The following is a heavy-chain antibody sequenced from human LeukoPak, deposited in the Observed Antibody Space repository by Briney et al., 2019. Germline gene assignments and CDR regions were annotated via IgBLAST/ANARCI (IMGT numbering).Heavy chain of an antibody. J-gene: IGHJ4*02. V-gene: IGHV4-59*01. CDR3: ARDHAHYDILTGYYSRSYFDY. Sequence: SETLSLTWTVSGGSISSYYWSWIRQPSGKGLEWIGYIYYSGSTNYNPSLKSRVPISVDTSKNQFSLKLSSVTAADTAVYYCARDHAHYDILTGYYSRSYFDYWGQGTLVTVSS. CDR1: GGSISSYY. D-gene: IGHD3-9*01. CDR2: IYYSGST.